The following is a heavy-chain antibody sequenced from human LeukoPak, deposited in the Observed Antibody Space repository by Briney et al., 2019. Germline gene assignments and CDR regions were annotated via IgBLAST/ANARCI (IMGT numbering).Heavy chain of an antibody. CDR1: GYTFISYG. CDR3: ARDISRGWPFDY. Sequence: ASVKVSCKASGYTFISYGISWVRQTPGQGLEWVGWISAYNANTESAQKLQGRVTMTTDTSTSTAYMELRSLRSDDTAVYHCARDISRGWPFDYWGQGTLVTVSS. D-gene: IGHD6-19*01. J-gene: IGHJ4*02. V-gene: IGHV1-18*01. CDR2: ISAYNANT.